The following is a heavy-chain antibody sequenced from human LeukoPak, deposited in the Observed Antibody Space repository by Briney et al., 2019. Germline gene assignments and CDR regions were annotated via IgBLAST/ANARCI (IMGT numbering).Heavy chain of an antibody. CDR2: IYNTGSV. CDR3: ARGAFD. V-gene: IGHV3-66*01. Sequence: GGSLRLSCAASGFTVSSNYMNWVRQAPGEGLEWVSVIYNTGSVYYADSVKGRFTISRDTSKNTLYLQMNNLRVDDTAVYYCARGAFDWGQGTLVTVSS. CDR1: GFTVSSNY. D-gene: IGHD3-16*01. J-gene: IGHJ4*02.